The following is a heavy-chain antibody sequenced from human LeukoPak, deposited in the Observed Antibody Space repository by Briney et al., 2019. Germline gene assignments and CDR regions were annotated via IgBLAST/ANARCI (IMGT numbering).Heavy chain of an antibody. J-gene: IGHJ5*01. D-gene: IGHD4-17*01. CDR3: ARSPTVTTRCDL. CDR1: GYTFTNYG. V-gene: IGHV1-18*01. Sequence: GASVKVSCKTSGYTFTNYGISWVRQAPGQGLEWMGWINAHNGDTNYAQNLQGGVTMTTDTSTSTAYMELRSLRSDDTALYYCARSPTVTTRCDLWGQGTLVTVSS. CDR2: INAHNGDT.